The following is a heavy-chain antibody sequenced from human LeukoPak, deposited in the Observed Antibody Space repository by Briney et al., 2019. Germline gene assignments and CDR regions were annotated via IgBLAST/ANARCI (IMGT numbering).Heavy chain of an antibody. CDR2: IYPGDSDT. D-gene: IGHD6-13*01. J-gene: IGHJ4*02. V-gene: IGHV5-51*01. Sequence: GESLKISYKGSGSRFTSYWIGWVRPMPGKGLAGMGSIYPGDSDTRYSPSFQGQVTISADKSISTAYLQWSSLKASDTAMYYCAKLGAYSSSWYGFCDYWGQGTLVTVSS. CDR3: AKLGAYSSSWYGFCDY. CDR1: GSRFTSYW.